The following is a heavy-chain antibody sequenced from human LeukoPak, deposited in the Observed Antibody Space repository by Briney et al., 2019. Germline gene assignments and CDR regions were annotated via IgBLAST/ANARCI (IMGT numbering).Heavy chain of an antibody. CDR2: ISYDGSNK. V-gene: IGHV3-30-3*01. Sequence: PGGSRRLSWAASGFTFSSYAMHWVRQAPGKGLEWVAVISYDGSNKYYADSVKGRFTISRDNSKNTLYLQMDSLRAEDTAVYYCARDHYSYGAFDIWGQGTMVTVSS. D-gene: IGHD2-15*01. CDR3: ARDHYSYGAFDI. CDR1: GFTFSSYA. J-gene: IGHJ3*02.